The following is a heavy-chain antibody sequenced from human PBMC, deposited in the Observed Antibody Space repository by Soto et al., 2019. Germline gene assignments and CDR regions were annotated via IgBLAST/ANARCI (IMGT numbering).Heavy chain of an antibody. V-gene: IGHV1-69*13. J-gene: IGHJ6*02. CDR2: IIPIFGTA. Sequence: ASVKVSCKASGGTFSSYAISWVRQAPGQGLEWMGGIIPIFGTANYAQKFQGRVTITADESTSTAYMELSSLRSEDTAVYYCATQNRPVDIVATIGGGPYYYYGMDVWGQGTTVTVSS. CDR1: GGTFSSYA. CDR3: ATQNRPVDIVATIGGGPYYYYGMDV. D-gene: IGHD5-12*01.